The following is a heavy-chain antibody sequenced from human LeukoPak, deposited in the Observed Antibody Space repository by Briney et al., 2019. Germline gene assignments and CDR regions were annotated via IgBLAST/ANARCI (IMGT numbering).Heavy chain of an antibody. V-gene: IGHV3-7*01. Sequence: GGSLRLSCAASGFTFSSYWMSWVRQAPGKGLEWVANIKQDGSEKYYVDSVKGRFTISRDNAKNSLYLQMNSLRAEDTAVYYCARAPGLLYYYYMDVWGKGTTVTDSS. D-gene: IGHD1-26*01. CDR2: IKQDGSEK. CDR3: ARAPGLLYYYYMDV. CDR1: GFTFSSYW. J-gene: IGHJ6*03.